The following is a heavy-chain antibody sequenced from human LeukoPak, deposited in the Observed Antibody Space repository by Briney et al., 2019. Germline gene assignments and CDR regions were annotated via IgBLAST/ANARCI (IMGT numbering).Heavy chain of an antibody. J-gene: IGHJ4*02. CDR1: GFSFSNYW. CDR2: IKQDESEK. CDR3: ATYSGVHHKTFDD. V-gene: IGHV3-7*03. Sequence: GGSLRLSCEASGFSFSNYWMSWVRQAPGKGLEWVANIKQDESEKDYADSVRGRFTISRDNAKNSLYLQMNSLRAEDTALYYCATYSGVHHKTFDDWGQGTLVTASS. D-gene: IGHD1-26*01.